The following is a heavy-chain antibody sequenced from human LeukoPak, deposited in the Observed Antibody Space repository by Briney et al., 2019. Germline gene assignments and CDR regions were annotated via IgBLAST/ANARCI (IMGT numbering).Heavy chain of an antibody. CDR1: GGSFSAHY. D-gene: IGHD6-13*01. CDR2: INHSGST. CDR3: ARRKKALD. J-gene: IGHJ4*02. Sequence: SETLSLTCAVYGGSFSAHYWNWIRQPPGKGLEWIGEINHSGSTNYNPSLKSRVTISVDTSKNQFSLKLSSVTAADTAVYYCARRKKALDWGQGTLVTVSS. V-gene: IGHV4-34*01.